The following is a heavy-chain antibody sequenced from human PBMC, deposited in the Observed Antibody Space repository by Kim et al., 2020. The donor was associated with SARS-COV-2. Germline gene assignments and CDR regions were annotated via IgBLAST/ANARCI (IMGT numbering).Heavy chain of an antibody. CDR3: VRDNAAAADLFDY. J-gene: IGHJ4*02. V-gene: IGHV3-74*01. CDR1: GFTFINYW. CDR2: INSDGTST. Sequence: GGSLRLSCAASGFTFINYWMHWVRQAPGKGLMWVSHINSDGTSTNYADSVKGRFTISRDNVKNTLYLQINSLRVEDTAVYYCVRDNAAAADLFDYWGQGT. D-gene: IGHD6-13*01.